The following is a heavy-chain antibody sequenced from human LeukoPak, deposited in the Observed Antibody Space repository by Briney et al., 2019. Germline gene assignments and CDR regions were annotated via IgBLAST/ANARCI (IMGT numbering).Heavy chain of an antibody. J-gene: IGHJ4*02. CDR2: INSSGSTI. CDR3: AREGQYGSGIDY. D-gene: IGHD3-10*01. V-gene: IGHV3-48*03. Sequence: GGSLRLSCAASGFTFRSYEMNWVRQAPGKGLEWVSYINSSGSTIYYADSVKGRFTISRDNAKNSLYLQMNSLRAEDTAVYYCAREGQYGSGIDYWGQGTLVTVSS. CDR1: GFTFRSYE.